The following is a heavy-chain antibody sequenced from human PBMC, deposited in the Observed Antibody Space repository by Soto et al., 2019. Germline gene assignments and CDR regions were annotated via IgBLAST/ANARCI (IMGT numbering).Heavy chain of an antibody. CDR2: ISYDGSNK. Sequence: QVQLVESGGGVVQPGRSLRLSCAASGFTFSSYGMHWVRQAPGKGLEWVAVISYDGSNKYYADSVKGRFTISRDNSKNTLYLQMNSLRAEDTAVYYCAKDSLQLGGLFDYWGQGTLVTVSS. CDR3: AKDSLQLGGLFDY. J-gene: IGHJ4*02. V-gene: IGHV3-30*18. CDR1: GFTFSSYG. D-gene: IGHD6-6*01.